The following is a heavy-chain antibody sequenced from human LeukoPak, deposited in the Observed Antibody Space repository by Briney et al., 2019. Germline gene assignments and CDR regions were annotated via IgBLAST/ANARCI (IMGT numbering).Heavy chain of an antibody. CDR3: ARGYGESHFDS. CDR2: IRSDGSNT. J-gene: IGHJ4*02. CDR1: GFTFGSYG. D-gene: IGHD5-18*01. Sequence: GGSLRLSCAASGFTFGSYGVHWVRQAPGKGLEWVAFIRSDGSNTYYADSVKGRFTISRDNSNNTLYLQMNSLRVEDTAVYYCARGYGESHFDSWGRGSLVTVSS. V-gene: IGHV3-30*02.